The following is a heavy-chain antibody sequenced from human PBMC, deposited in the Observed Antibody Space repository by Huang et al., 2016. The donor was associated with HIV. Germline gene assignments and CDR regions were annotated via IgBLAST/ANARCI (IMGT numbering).Heavy chain of an antibody. CDR2: IVPDDSDT. V-gene: IGHV5-51*01. Sequence: VQLVQSGAEVKKPGESLKISCKGSGYSFSSYWIAWVRQMPGKGLEWMGIIVPDDSDTTYRPPVEGQVTISADKSIGTAYLQWSSLKASDTAMYYCARRFSSSSGYFDYWGQGSLVTVSS. CDR1: GYSFSSYW. J-gene: IGHJ4*02. D-gene: IGHD6-6*01. CDR3: ARRFSSSSGYFDY.